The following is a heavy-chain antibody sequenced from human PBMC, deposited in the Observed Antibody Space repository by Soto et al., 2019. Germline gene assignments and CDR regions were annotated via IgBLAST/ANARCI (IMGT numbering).Heavy chain of an antibody. J-gene: IGHJ6*02. D-gene: IGHD3-10*01. V-gene: IGHV4-59*01. CDR1: GGNIISYY. CDR2: IYYSGST. CDR3: ARAQLLWFGELWGGMDV. Sequence: SETHSHTSTVSGGNIISYYWSWIRQPTGKGLEWIGYIYYSGSTNYNPSLKSRVTISVDTSKNQFSLKLSSVTAADTAVYYCARAQLLWFGELWGGMDVWGQGTTVTVSS.